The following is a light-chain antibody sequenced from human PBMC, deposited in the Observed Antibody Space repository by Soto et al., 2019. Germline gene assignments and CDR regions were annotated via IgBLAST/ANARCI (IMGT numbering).Light chain of an antibody. Sequence: DIQMTQSPSTLSASVGDRVTITCRASQSISNWLAWYQQKPGKAPKLLIYRASSLESGVPSRFSGSGSGTEFTLTISSLQPDDFATYYCQQYHSYSPRLTFGGGTKVETK. CDR2: RAS. CDR1: QSISNW. V-gene: IGKV1-5*03. J-gene: IGKJ4*01. CDR3: QQYHSYSPRLT.